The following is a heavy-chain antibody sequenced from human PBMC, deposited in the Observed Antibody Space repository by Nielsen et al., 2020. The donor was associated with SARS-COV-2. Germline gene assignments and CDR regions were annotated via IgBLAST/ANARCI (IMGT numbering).Heavy chain of an antibody. J-gene: IGHJ4*01. V-gene: IGHV3-21*04. CDR3: ARRGSQAYYFDY. Sequence: GESLKISCAASGFTFSSYSMNWVRQAPGKGLEWVSSISSSSSYIYYADSVKGRFTISRDNAKNSLYLQMNSLRAEDTAVYYCARRGSQAYYFDYWGHGTLVTVSS. CDR1: GFTFSSYS. D-gene: IGHD3-10*01. CDR2: ISSSSSYI.